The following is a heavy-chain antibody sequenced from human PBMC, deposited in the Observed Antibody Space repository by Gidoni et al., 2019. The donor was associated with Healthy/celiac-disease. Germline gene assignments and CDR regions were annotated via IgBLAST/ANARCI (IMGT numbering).Heavy chain of an antibody. J-gene: IGHJ4*02. D-gene: IGHD6-13*01. Sequence: ELQLLESGVGLVQPGRSLSLSCASSGFTFDDYAMHWVRQAPGKGREGGSGISGNSGSIGYADTVKGRLTISRDNDKNSLYLQMNSLRAEDKDLYYCAKEANIAAALADWGQGTLVTVSS. CDR3: AKEANIAAALAD. V-gene: IGHV3-9*01. CDR1: GFTFDDYA. CDR2: ISGNSGSI.